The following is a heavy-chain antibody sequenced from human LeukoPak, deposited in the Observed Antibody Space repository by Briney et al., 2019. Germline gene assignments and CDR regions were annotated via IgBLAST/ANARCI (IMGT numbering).Heavy chain of an antibody. D-gene: IGHD2-21*01. CDR1: GYTFTSYA. Sequence: GASVKVSCKASGYTFTSYAMHWVRQAPGQRLEWMGWINAGNGNTKYSQKFQGRVTITRDTSASTAYMELSSLRSDDTAVYYCARDVRYCGGDCYSDYWGQGTLVTVSS. J-gene: IGHJ4*02. CDR2: INAGNGNT. CDR3: ARDVRYCGGDCYSDY. V-gene: IGHV1-3*01.